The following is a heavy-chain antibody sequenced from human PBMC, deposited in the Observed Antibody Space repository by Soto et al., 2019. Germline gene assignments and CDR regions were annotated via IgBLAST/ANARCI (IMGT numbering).Heavy chain of an antibody. J-gene: IGHJ6*02. Sequence: EVQLVESGGGLVQPGRSLRLSCAASGFTFDDHAMRWVRQVPGKGLEWVSAISWTGDNIGYADSVKGRFTISRDNAKSSLYLQMNSLRPENTALYYCAIVFLRGEHPFYNNMDVWGQGTMVTVSS. V-gene: IGHV3-9*01. CDR2: ISWTGDNI. CDR1: GFTFDDHA. CDR3: AIVFLRGEHPFYNNMDV. D-gene: IGHD1-1*01.